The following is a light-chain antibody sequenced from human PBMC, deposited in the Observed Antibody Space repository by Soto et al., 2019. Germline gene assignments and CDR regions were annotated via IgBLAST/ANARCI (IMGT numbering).Light chain of an antibody. Sequence: EIVMTQSPATLSVSRGERATLSCRASQSVSTNLAWYQQKPGQAPRLLIYGASTRATGIPARFSGRGSATAFPRTISSLQSEVCAVYYCQQCNDWPHTFGQRTKLEIK. V-gene: IGKV3-15*01. CDR1: QSVSTN. CDR2: GAS. CDR3: QQCNDWPHT. J-gene: IGKJ2*01.